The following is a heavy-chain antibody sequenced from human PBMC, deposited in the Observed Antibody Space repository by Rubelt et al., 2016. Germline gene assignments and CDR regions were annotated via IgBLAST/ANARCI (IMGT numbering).Heavy chain of an antibody. CDR1: GFTFSSYA. Sequence: EVQLLESGGGLVQPGGSLRLSCAASGFTFSSYAMSWVRQAPGKGLEWVSVISGSGGSTYYADSVRGRFTISMDNSKNTLYLQMNSLRAEDTAVYYCAKVPIRTVTSTFDYWGQGTLVTVSS. D-gene: IGHD4-17*01. CDR2: ISGSGGST. J-gene: IGHJ4*02. CDR3: AKVPIRTVTSTFDY. V-gene: IGHV3-23*01.